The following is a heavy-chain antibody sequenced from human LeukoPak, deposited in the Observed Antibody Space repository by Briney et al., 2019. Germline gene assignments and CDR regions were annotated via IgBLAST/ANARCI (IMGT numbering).Heavy chain of an antibody. CDR3: ASGKVRVVPAATGAPFDY. J-gene: IGHJ4*02. CDR2: IIPIFGTA. V-gene: IGHV1-69*06. D-gene: IGHD2-2*01. Sequence: SVKVSCKASGGTLSSYAISWVRQAPGQGLEWMGGIIPIFGTANYAQKFQGRVTLTADKSTSTAYMELSSLRSEDTAVYYCASGKVRVVPAATGAPFDYWGQGTLVTVSS. CDR1: GGTLSSYA.